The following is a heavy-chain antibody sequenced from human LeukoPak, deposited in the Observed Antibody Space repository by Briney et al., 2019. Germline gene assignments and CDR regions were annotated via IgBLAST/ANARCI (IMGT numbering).Heavy chain of an antibody. Sequence: GESLKISCKGSGYSFASYWIGWVRQMPEKGLEWMGIIYPGDSDIRYSPSFQGQVTISVDKSISTAYLQWSSLKASDTAMYYCARYRDYGYFDYWGQGTLVTVSS. CDR3: ARYRDYGYFDY. V-gene: IGHV5-51*01. J-gene: IGHJ4*02. D-gene: IGHD4-17*01. CDR2: IYPGDSDI. CDR1: GYSFASYW.